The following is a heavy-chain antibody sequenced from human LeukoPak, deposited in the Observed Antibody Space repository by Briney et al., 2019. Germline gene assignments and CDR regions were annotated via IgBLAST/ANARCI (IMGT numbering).Heavy chain of an antibody. D-gene: IGHD5-12*01. CDR3: ARDPRLNSGYDRGED. V-gene: IGHV1-46*01. CDR2: INPSGGST. CDR1: GYTSTSYY. J-gene: IGHJ4*02. Sequence: ASVKVSCKASGYTSTSYYMHWVRQAPGQGLEWMGIINPSGGSTSYAQKFQGRVTITADKSTSTAYMELSSLRSEDTAVYYCARDPRLNSGYDRGEDWGQGTLVTVSS.